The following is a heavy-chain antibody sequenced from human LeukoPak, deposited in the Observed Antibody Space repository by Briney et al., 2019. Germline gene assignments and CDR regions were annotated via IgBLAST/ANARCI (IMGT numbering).Heavy chain of an antibody. J-gene: IGHJ4*02. CDR3: SRHPDYDDSPPDY. CDR2: IYYTGTP. CDR1: GGSISSSTSY. Sequence: PSETLSLTCTVSGGSISSSTSYWGWILQPPGKGLEWIANIYYTGTPYYNPSLRSRVTISVDTSINQFSLKVRSLTAADTAVYYCSRHPDYDDSPPDYWGQGILVTVSS. D-gene: IGHD3-16*01. V-gene: IGHV4-39*01.